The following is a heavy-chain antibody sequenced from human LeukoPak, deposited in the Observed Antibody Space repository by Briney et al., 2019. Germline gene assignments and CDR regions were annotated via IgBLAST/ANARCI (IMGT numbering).Heavy chain of an antibody. V-gene: IGHV1-2*04. CDR2: INPNSGGT. CDR3: ARDGSVTPGYFDY. J-gene: IGHJ4*02. CDR1: GYTFTGYY. Sequence: GASVKVSCKASGYTFTGYYMHWVRQAPGQGLEWMGWINPNSGGTNYAQKFQGWVTMTRDTSISTAYMELSRLRSDDTAVHYCARDGSVTPGYFDYWGQGTLVTVSS. D-gene: IGHD4-23*01.